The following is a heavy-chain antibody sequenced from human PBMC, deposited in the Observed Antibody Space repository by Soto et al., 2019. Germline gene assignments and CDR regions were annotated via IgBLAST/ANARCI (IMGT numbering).Heavy chain of an antibody. J-gene: IGHJ4*02. CDR1: GYTFSSYH. CDR2: ISAYNGNT. V-gene: IGHV1-18*01. Sequence: QIQLVQSGAEVKKPGTSVKVSCKASGYTFSSYHITWVRQAPGQGLEWMGWISAYNGNTNYAQTLQGRVTMTTAPSTTTAYRELRILTSADTAVYSCARDLPPVDYWGQGTLVTVSS. CDR3: ARDLPPVDY.